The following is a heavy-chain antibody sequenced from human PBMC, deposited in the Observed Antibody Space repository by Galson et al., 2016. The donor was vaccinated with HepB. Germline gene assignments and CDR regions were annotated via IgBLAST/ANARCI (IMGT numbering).Heavy chain of an antibody. CDR2: IKEDGSER. CDR3: AREPGYNYGFTWGY. CDR1: GFTFSTYW. Sequence: SLRLSCAASGFTFSTYWMTRVRQAPGKGLEWVAHIKEDGSERYYADSVRGRFTISRDNAKNSLYLQMNSLRAEDAAVYYCAREPGYNYGFTWGYWGQGTRVTVSS. D-gene: IGHD5-18*01. J-gene: IGHJ4*02. V-gene: IGHV3-7*01.